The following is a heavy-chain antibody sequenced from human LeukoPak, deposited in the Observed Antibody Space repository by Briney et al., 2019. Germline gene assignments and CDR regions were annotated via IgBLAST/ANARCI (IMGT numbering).Heavy chain of an antibody. CDR1: DGSFSGYY. CDR2: INHSGST. V-gene: IGHV4-34*01. J-gene: IGHJ4*02. Sequence: PSETLSLTCAVYDGSFSGYYWSWIRQPPGKGLEWIGEINHSGSTNYNPSLKSRVTISVDTSKNQFSLKLSSVTAADTAVYYCARGTWNCSGGSCYSSFDYWGQGTLVTVSS. CDR3: ARGTWNCSGGSCYSSFDY. D-gene: IGHD2-15*01.